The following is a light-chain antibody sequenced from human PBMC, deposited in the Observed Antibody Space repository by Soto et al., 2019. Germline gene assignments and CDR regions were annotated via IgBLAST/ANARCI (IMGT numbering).Light chain of an antibody. Sequence: EIVLTQSPGTLSLSPGERATLSCRASQSVSSSYLAWYQQKPGQAPRLLIYGASSRSTGIPDRFSGSGSGKDFTLTISRVEPEDFVGYYCQPYGTSPWTFGQGTKVEIK. V-gene: IGKV3-20*01. J-gene: IGKJ1*01. CDR3: QPYGTSPWT. CDR1: QSVSSSY. CDR2: GAS.